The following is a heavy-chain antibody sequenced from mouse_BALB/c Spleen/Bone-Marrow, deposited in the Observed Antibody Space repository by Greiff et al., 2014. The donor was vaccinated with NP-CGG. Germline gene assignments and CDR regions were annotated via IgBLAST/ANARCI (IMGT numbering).Heavy chain of an antibody. CDR3: ARGELGRFAY. Sequence: VQLKESGPELVKPGASVKIPCKASGYTFTDYNMDWVKQSHGKSLEWIGDINPNNGGTIYNQKFKGKTTLTVDKSSSTAYMELRSLTSEDTAVDYCARGELGRFAYWGQGTLVTVSA. CDR2: INPNNGGT. J-gene: IGHJ3*01. D-gene: IGHD4-1*01. V-gene: IGHV1-18*01. CDR1: GYTFTDYN.